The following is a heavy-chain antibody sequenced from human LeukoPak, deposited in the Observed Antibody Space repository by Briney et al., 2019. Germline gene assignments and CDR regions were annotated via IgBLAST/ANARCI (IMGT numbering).Heavy chain of an antibody. D-gene: IGHD1-1*01. Sequence: GGSLRLSCAASGFTFNSYGMHWVRQAPGKGLEWVAFIRYDGSNKYYVDSVKGRFTISRDNSKNTLYLQMNSLRAEDTAVYFCAKDKDPWKSTSISDFDYWGQGTLVTVSS. CDR3: AKDKDPWKSTSISDFDY. V-gene: IGHV3-30*02. CDR2: IRYDGSNK. J-gene: IGHJ4*02. CDR1: GFTFNSYG.